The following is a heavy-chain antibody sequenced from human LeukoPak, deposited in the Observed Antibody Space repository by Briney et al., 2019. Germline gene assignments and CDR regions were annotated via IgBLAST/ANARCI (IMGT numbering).Heavy chain of an antibody. CDR3: ARMPYGSGSYRSYYYYYYMNV. CDR2: IYYSGST. CDR1: GGSISSSSYY. Sequence: SETLSLTCTVSGGSISSSSYYWGWIRQPPGKGLEWIGSIYYSGSTYYNPSLKSRVTISVDTSKNQFSLKLSSVTAADTAVYYCARMPYGSGSYRSYYYYYYMNVWGKGTTVTISS. V-gene: IGHV4-39*07. D-gene: IGHD3-10*01. J-gene: IGHJ6*03.